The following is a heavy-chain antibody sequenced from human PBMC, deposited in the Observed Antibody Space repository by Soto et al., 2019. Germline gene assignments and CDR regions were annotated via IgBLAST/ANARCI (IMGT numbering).Heavy chain of an antibody. CDR3: ARDQCFGGGRSCYYFDF. V-gene: IGHV3-30*04. D-gene: IGHD2-15*01. Sequence: GGSLRLSCAASGFTFTTYAIHWVRQAPGKGLEWVAVISNDGRGKYYADSVKGRFTISRDNSKNTLYLQMNSLRSDDTAVYYCARDQCFGGGRSCYYFDFWGQGTLVTVSS. CDR2: ISNDGRGK. J-gene: IGHJ4*02. CDR1: GFTFTTYA.